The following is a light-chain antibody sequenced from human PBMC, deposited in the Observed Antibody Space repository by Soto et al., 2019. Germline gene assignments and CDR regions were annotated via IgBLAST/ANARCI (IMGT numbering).Light chain of an antibody. J-gene: IGLJ2*01. V-gene: IGLV2-14*01. CDR1: SSDVGGYNY. Sequence: QSALTQPASVSGSPGQSITISCTGTSSDVGGYNYVSWYQHHPGKAPKLMIYEVSNRPSGVSNRFSGSKSGNTASLTISGLQAEDEADYYCNSYRSSSTRDVIFGGGTKLTVL. CDR2: EVS. CDR3: NSYRSSSTRDVI.